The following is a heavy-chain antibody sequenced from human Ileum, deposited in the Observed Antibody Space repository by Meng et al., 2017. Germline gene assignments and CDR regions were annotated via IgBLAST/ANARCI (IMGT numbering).Heavy chain of an antibody. CDR2: ISQSGTT. J-gene: IGHJ5*02. CDR3: ATYESGFTPPLDP. CDR1: GGSISNGKW. D-gene: IGHD3-10*01. V-gene: IGHV4-4*02. Sequence: QVQLQESGPGRGKPSGTLSLTCAVSGGSISNGKWWSWVRQPPGKGLEWIGEISQSGTTNYYPSLNSRVSISLDKANNHLSLTLTSVTAADTAVYYCATYESGFTPPLDPWGQGILVTVSS.